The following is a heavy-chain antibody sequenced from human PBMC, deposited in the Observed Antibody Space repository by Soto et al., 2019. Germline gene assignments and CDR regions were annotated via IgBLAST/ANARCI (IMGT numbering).Heavy chain of an antibody. CDR1: GFTFSSYG. Sequence: PGGSLRLSCAASGFTFSSYGMHWVRQAPGKGLEWVAVISYDGSNKYYADSVKGRFTISRDNSKNTLYLQMNSLRAEDTAVYYCAKDREPMTTASLYFDYWGQGTLVTVSS. D-gene: IGHD4-17*01. J-gene: IGHJ4*02. V-gene: IGHV3-30*18. CDR3: AKDREPMTTASLYFDY. CDR2: ISYDGSNK.